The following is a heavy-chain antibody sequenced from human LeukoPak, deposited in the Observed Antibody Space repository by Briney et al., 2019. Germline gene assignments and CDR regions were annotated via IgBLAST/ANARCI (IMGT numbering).Heavy chain of an antibody. CDR2: INPNSGGT. CDR3: AGMVRGVMQFDY. D-gene: IGHD3-10*01. J-gene: IGHJ4*02. Sequence: ASVKVSCKASGYTFTGYYMHWVRQAPGQGLEWMGWINPNSGGTNYAQKLQGRVTMTTDTSTSTAYMELRSLRSDDTAVYYCAGMVRGVMQFDYWGQGTLVTVSS. V-gene: IGHV1-2*02. CDR1: GYTFTGYY.